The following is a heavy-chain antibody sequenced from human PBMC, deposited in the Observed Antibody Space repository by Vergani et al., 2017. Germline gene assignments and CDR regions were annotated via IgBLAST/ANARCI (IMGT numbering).Heavy chain of an antibody. D-gene: IGHD3-16*01. CDR1: GGSISSSSHF. CDR3: ARHDSCHYDASYDGLDV. J-gene: IGHJ6*02. V-gene: IGHV4-39*01. CDR2: IYYTGRA. Sequence: QLQLPKSGPGLVKPSETLSLTCTLSGGSISSSSHFWGWLRQTPGKGLEWIGSIYYTGRAYYNPSLKSRVSISVDASKNQFSLKLSSVTAADSAVYDCARHDSCHYDASYDGLDVWGQGTTGTVSS.